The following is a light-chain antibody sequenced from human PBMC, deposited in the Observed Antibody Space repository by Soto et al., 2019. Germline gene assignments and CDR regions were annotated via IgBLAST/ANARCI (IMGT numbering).Light chain of an antibody. V-gene: IGKV1-9*01. Sequence: DLQLTQSPSFLSASVGDRVTITCRASQGINTNLAWYQQNPGKAPKILIYAASTLQSGVPSRFSGSGSGTEFTLTISSLQPEDFATYYCQQFNSYPRTFGQGTKVDIK. J-gene: IGKJ1*01. CDR2: AAS. CDR3: QQFNSYPRT. CDR1: QGINTN.